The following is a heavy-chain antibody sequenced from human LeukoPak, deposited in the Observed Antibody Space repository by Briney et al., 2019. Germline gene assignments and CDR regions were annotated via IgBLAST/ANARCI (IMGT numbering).Heavy chain of an antibody. Sequence: ASVKVSCKASGYTFTSYDINWVRQATGQGLEWMGWMNTNSGNTGYAQKFQGRVTMTRNTSISTAFMELSSLRSEDTAVYYCARGRSITMITWGQGTLVTVSS. CDR1: GYTFTSYD. D-gene: IGHD3-22*01. CDR2: MNTNSGNT. J-gene: IGHJ5*02. CDR3: ARGRSITMIT. V-gene: IGHV1-8*01.